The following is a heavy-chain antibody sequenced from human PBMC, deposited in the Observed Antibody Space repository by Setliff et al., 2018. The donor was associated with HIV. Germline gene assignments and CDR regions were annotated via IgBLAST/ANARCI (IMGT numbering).Heavy chain of an antibody. CDR3: ATNPEMATINYYYYYMGV. D-gene: IGHD5-12*01. CDR2: IIPLFDTS. J-gene: IGHJ6*03. V-gene: IGHV1-69*13. Sequence: ASVKVSCKASGGTFSTYGLSWVRQAPGQGLEWMGGIIPLFDTSNYAQKFQGRVTITADESTSTAYMELSSLRSEDTAVYYCATNPEMATINYYYYYMGVWGKGTTVTVSS. CDR1: GGTFSTYG.